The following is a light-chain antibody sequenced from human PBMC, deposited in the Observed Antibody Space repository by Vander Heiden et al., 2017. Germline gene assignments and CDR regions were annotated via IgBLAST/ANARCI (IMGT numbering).Light chain of an antibody. CDR1: QPISRY. CDR2: TTV. Sequence: DIQMTQSPSSLSASVGDTVTITCRASQPISRYLNWYHQKPGQAPQLLIHTTVTLQSGVPSRFSGSGSATGYTLTISGLQPEDCGTYYCQQSDTTPGAFGQGTKVEIK. CDR3: QQSDTTPGA. J-gene: IGKJ1*01. V-gene: IGKV1-39*01.